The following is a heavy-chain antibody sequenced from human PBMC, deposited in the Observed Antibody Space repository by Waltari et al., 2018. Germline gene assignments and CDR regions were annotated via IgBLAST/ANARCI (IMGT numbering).Heavy chain of an antibody. Sequence: QVQLVQSGAEVKKPGASVKVSCRASGYNFTRYAMHWVRQAPVQRLEWMGWINAGNGNTKNSQKFQGRVTITRDTSASTAYMELSSLRSEDTAVYYCARDQEGLNDYWGQGTLVTVSS. CDR2: INAGNGNT. V-gene: IGHV1-3*01. CDR3: ARDQEGLNDY. J-gene: IGHJ4*02. CDR1: GYNFTRYA. D-gene: IGHD3-16*01.